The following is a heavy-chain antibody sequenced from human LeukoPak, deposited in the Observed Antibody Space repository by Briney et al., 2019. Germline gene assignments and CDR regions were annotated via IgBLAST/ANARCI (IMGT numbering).Heavy chain of an antibody. CDR3: ATLGNRASGYYLPSDY. J-gene: IGHJ4*02. CDR1: GGSISSRSYY. D-gene: IGHD3-22*01. CDR2: VYYTGST. Sequence: SETLSLTCTVSGGSISSRSYYWGWIRQPPGKGLEWTGSVYYTGSTYYNPSLQSRVTISVDTSKNRFSLKLSSVTAADTAVFYCATLGNRASGYYLPSDYWGQGTLVTVSS. V-gene: IGHV4-39*07.